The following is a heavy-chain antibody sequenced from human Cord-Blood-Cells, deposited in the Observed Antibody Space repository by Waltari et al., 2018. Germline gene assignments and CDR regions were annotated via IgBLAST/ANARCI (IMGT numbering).Heavy chain of an antibody. D-gene: IGHD3-3*01. CDR2: IYYSGST. CDR3: GGGIFGVVDY. CDR1: GGPISRRSYY. J-gene: IGHJ4*02. Sequence: QLQLPESGPGLVQPSETLSLPCTGSGGPISRRSYYWGWIRQPPGKGLEWIGSIYYSGSTYYNPSLKSRVTISVDTSKNQFSLKLSSVTAADTAVYYCGGGIFGVVDYWGQGTLVTVSS. V-gene: IGHV4-39*01.